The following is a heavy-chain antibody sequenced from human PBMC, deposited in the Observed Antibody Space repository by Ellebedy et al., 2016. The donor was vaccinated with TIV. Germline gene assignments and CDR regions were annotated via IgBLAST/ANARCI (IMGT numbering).Heavy chain of an antibody. CDR2: INHSGST. Sequence: SETLSLTXAVYGGSFSGYYWTWIRQPPGKGLEWIGEINHSGSTNYNSSLKSRVTISVDTSKNQFSLKLSSVTAADTAVYYCARGFTYGDYEVCGMDVWGQGTTASVSS. D-gene: IGHD4-17*01. CDR3: ARGFTYGDYEVCGMDV. V-gene: IGHV4-34*01. CDR1: GGSFSGYY. J-gene: IGHJ6*02.